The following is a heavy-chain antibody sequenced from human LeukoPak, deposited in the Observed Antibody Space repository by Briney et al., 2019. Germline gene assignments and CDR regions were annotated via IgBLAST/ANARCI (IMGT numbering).Heavy chain of an antibody. CDR2: ISAYNGNT. J-gene: IGHJ4*02. D-gene: IGHD6-13*01. CDR1: GYTFTSYG. V-gene: IGHV1-18*01. Sequence: ASMKVSCKASGYTFTSYGISWVRQAPGQGLEWMGWISAYNGNTNYAQKLQGRVTMTTDTFPSTVYMELRSLRSDDTAVYYCARDRVIAATGTWIDYCGQGTRVTVSS. CDR3: ARDRVIAATGTWIDY.